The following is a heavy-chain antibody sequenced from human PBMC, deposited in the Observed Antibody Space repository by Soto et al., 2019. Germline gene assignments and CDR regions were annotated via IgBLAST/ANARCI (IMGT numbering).Heavy chain of an antibody. CDR3: ARESGGATAPLDYYYFYMDV. D-gene: IGHD5-12*01. CDR2: INPNGGDT. V-gene: IGHV1-2*04. Sequence: QVQLVQSGAEVKKPGASVTVSCRSSGDTFNDYYIHWVRQAPGQGLEWMGWINPNGGDTKYAQKFQGWVSMTRDTSIRTVYMQLSRLRSDDTAVYYCARESGGATAPLDYYYFYMDVWGTGTTVTVSS. J-gene: IGHJ6*03. CDR1: GDTFNDYY.